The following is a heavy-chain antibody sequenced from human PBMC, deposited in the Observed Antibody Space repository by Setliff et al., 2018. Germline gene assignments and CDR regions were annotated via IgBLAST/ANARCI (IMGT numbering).Heavy chain of an antibody. CDR3: AHSTTFDLHHDY. V-gene: IGHV4-4*09. J-gene: IGHJ4*02. D-gene: IGHD3-9*01. CDR1: GGSVSTFY. CDR2: IFTSGST. Sequence: ASETLSLTCRVSGGSVSTFYWTWIRQPPGKGLVWIGYIFTSGSTQYNPSLKSRATISRDTSSNQFSLKLFSVTAADTAVYYCAHSTTFDLHHDYWGQGALVTVSS.